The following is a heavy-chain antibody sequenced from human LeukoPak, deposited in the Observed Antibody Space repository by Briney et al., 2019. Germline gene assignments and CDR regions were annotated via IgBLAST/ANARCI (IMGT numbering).Heavy chain of an antibody. J-gene: IGHJ4*02. CDR2: IYYSGST. Sequence: SETLSLTCTVSGGSISGYYWTWIRQPPGKGLEWIGYIYYSGSTNYNPSLKSRVTISVDTSKNQFSLKLSSVTAADTAVYYCARHKGGYGSGSIDYWGQGTLVTVSS. CDR3: ARHKGGYGSGSIDY. V-gene: IGHV4-59*08. CDR1: GGSISGYY. D-gene: IGHD3-10*01.